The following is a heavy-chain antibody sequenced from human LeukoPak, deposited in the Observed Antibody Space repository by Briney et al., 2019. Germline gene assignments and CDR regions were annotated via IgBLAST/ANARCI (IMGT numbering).Heavy chain of an antibody. Sequence: ASVKVSCKASGYTFTSYGISWVRQAPGQGLEWMGWISAYNGNTNYAQKLRGTVTMTTDTSTSTAYMELRSLRSDDTAVYYCARVPNSWEPGYYYMDVWGKGTTVTISS. D-gene: IGHD1-26*01. J-gene: IGHJ6*03. CDR2: ISAYNGNT. V-gene: IGHV1-18*01. CDR3: ARVPNSWEPGYYYMDV. CDR1: GYTFTSYG.